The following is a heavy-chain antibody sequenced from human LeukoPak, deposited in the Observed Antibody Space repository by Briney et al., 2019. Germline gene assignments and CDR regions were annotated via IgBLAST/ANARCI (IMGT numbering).Heavy chain of an antibody. Sequence: SGGSLRLSCAASGFIFSSYWMSWVRQAPGKGLEWVANIKQDGSEKYYVDSVKGRFTISRDNAKNSLYLQMNSLRAEDTAVYYCASAYYYMDVWGKGTTVTVSS. J-gene: IGHJ6*03. CDR1: GFIFSSYW. V-gene: IGHV3-7*01. CDR2: IKQDGSEK. CDR3: ASAYYYMDV.